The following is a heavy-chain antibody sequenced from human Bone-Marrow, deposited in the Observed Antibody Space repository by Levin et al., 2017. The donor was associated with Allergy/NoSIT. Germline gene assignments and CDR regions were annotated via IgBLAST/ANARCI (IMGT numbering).Heavy chain of an antibody. CDR3: ASSGLREMVYFYNGLEV. J-gene: IGHJ6*02. CDR1: GGSMSSSY. V-gene: IGHV4-59*01. Sequence: SETLSLTCTVSGGSMSSSYWSWIRQPPGKGLEWIGYVYSGGTTMSNPSLESRVSISVDTSKNKFSLSLTSVTAADTAVYFCASSGLREMVYFYNGLEVWGQGTTVTVSS. CDR2: VYSGGTT. D-gene: IGHD2-8*01.